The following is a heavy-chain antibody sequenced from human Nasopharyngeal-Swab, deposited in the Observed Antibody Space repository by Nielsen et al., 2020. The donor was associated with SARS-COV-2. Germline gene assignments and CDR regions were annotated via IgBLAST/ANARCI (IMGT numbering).Heavy chain of an antibody. CDR1: GFTFSSYS. CDR2: ISSSSSYI. V-gene: IGHV3-21*01. J-gene: IGHJ6*02. CDR3: ARDSSSAYDFWSGYYAPNDYYYYYGMDV. Sequence: GGSLRLSCAASGFTFSSYSMNWVRQAPGKGLEWVSSISSSSSYIYYADSVKGRFTISRDNAKNSLYLQMNSLRAEDTAVYYCARDSSSAYDFWSGYYAPNDYYYYYGMDVWGQGTTVTVSS. D-gene: IGHD3-3*01.